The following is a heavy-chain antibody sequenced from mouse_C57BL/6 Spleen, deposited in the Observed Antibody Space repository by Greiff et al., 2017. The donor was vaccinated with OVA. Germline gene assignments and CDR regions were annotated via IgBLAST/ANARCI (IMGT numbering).Heavy chain of an antibody. D-gene: IGHD1-1*01. CDR3: ARPPYYYGSSYWYFDV. J-gene: IGHJ1*03. CDR1: GYTFTDYY. V-gene: IGHV1-84*01. Sequence: LQESGPELVKPGASVKISCKASGYTFTDYYINWVKQRPGQGLEWIGWIYPGSGNTKYNEKFKGKATLTVDTSSSTAYMQLSSLTSEDSAVYFCARPPYYYGSSYWYFDVWGTGTTVTVSS. CDR2: IYPGSGNT.